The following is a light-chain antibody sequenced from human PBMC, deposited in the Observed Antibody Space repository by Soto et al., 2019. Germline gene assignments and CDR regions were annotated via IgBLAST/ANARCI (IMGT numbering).Light chain of an antibody. V-gene: IGKV3D-15*02. CDR3: QQYGSSPFT. Sequence: EIVMIHSPATLSATLGERFTIXCLASQTVISNLAWYQQKPGQAPRLLIYGASTRATGIPARFSGSGSGTEFTLTISSLQSEDFAVYYCQQYGSSPFTFGQGTRLEIK. J-gene: IGKJ5*01. CDR2: GAS. CDR1: QTVISN.